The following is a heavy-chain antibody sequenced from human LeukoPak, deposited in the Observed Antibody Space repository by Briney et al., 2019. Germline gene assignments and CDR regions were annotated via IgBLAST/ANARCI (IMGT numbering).Heavy chain of an antibody. CDR1: GYTFTSYD. Sequence: GASVEVSCKASGYTFTSYDINWVRQATGQGLEWMGWMNPNSGNTGYAQKFQGRVTMTRDTSISTAYMELSRLRSDDTAVYYCARSPVTMIGKYYFDYWGQGTLVTVSS. CDR2: MNPNSGNT. D-gene: IGHD3-22*01. V-gene: IGHV1-8*01. J-gene: IGHJ4*02. CDR3: ARSPVTMIGKYYFDY.